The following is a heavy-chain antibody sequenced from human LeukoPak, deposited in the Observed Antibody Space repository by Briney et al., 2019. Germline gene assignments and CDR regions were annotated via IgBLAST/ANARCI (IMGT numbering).Heavy chain of an antibody. Sequence: SGTLSLTCAVSGGSISNNNWWTWVGQPPGKGLEWIGEIYHTGTTNHNPSLKSRVTISVDKSKNQFSLELSSVTAADTAVYYCARLTNGFDYWGQGTLVTVSS. J-gene: IGHJ4*02. D-gene: IGHD1/OR15-1a*01. CDR1: GGSISNNNW. CDR3: ARLTNGFDY. CDR2: IYHTGTT. V-gene: IGHV4-4*02.